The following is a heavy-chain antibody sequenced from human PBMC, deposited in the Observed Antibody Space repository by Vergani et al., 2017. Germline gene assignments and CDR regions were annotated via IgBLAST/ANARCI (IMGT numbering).Heavy chain of an antibody. J-gene: IGHJ4*02. CDR2: INPSGGHT. V-gene: IGHV1-46*03. CDR1: GYTFSNYY. D-gene: IGHD3-9*01. Sequence: QVQVVQSGAEVKKSGASVKVSCKTSGYTFSNYYMHWVRQAPGQGLEWMGIINPSGGHTNYAQKFQGRVTMTRDTSTSTDYMVLSSLRSEDTAIYYCARGDYGILTGYRYWGQGTLVTVSA. CDR3: ARGDYGILTGYRY.